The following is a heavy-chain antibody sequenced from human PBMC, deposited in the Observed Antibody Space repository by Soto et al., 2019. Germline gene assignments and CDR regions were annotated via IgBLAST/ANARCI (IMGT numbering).Heavy chain of an antibody. CDR1: GFTFNTYA. CDR3: AKSPRGNAWYLFDY. J-gene: IGHJ4*02. Sequence: EVQLLESGGGLVQPGGSLRLSCAASGFTFNTYAMTWVRQAPGKGLEWVSSISNSGGSTYYADSVKGRFTISRDNSKNTVFLQMNSLRAEDTAIYYCAKSPRGNAWYLFDYWGQGTLVTVSS. D-gene: IGHD6-19*01. CDR2: ISNSGGST. V-gene: IGHV3-23*01.